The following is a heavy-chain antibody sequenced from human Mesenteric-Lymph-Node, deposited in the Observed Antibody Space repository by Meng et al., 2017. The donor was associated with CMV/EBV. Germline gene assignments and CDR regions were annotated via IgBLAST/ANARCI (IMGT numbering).Heavy chain of an antibody. V-gene: IGHV1-46*01. CDR2: INPSGGST. D-gene: IGHD2-8*01. J-gene: IGHJ6*02. Sequence: ASVKVSCKASGGTFSSYAISWVRQAPGQGLEWMGIINPSGGSTSYAQKFQGRVIMTRDTSTSTVYMELSSLRSEDTAVYYCARGGSYCTNGVCYTDYYGMDVWGQGTTVTVSS. CDR1: GGTFSSYA. CDR3: ARGGSYCTNGVCYTDYYGMDV.